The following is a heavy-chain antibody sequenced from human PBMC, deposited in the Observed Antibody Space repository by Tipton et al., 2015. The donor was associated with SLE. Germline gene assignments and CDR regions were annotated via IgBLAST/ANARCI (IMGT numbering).Heavy chain of an antibody. J-gene: IGHJ4*02. CDR1: GGSMSSYY. CDR2: INHSGTT. Sequence: GLVKPSETLSLSCTVSGGSMSSYYWSWIRQPPGKGLEWIGEINHSGTTYYNPSLKSRITISIDNPKNQFSLKLTSVTAADTALYYCARGLKYHDFWTPYEWGQGGLVTVSP. CDR3: ARGLKYHDFWTPYE. V-gene: IGHV4-34*01. D-gene: IGHD3-3*01.